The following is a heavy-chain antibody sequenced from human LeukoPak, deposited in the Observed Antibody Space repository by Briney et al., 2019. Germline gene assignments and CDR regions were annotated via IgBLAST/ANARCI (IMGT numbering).Heavy chain of an antibody. CDR1: GFTFSSYG. CDR2: ISYDGSNK. J-gene: IGHJ4*02. CDR3: AVVAATADFDY. D-gene: IGHD2-15*01. V-gene: IGHV3-30*03. Sequence: GGSLRLSCAASGFTFSSYGMHWVRQAPGKGLEWVAVISYDGSNKYYADSVKGRFTISRDNSKNTLYLQMNSLRAEDTAVYYCAVVAATADFDYWGQGTLVTVSS.